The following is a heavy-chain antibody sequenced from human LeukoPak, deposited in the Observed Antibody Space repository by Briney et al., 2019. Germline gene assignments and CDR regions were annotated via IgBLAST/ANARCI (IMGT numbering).Heavy chain of an antibody. D-gene: IGHD3-22*01. CDR3: ARVALYDSSGYNYFDY. CDR2: IYRSGST. V-gene: IGHV4-4*02. J-gene: IGHJ4*02. Sequence: SGTLSLTCAVSGGSISSTNWWNWVRQPPGKGLEWIGEIYRSGSTNYNPSLKSRVTISIDKSKNQLSLKLSSVTAADTAVYYCARVALYDSSGYNYFDYWGQGTLVTVSS. CDR1: GGSISSTNW.